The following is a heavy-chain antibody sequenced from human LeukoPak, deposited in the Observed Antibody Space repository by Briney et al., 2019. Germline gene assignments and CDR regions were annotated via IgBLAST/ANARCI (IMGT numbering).Heavy chain of an antibody. Sequence: ASVKVSCKASGYTFTSYGISWVRRAPGQGLEWMGWISAYNGNTNYAQKLQGRVTMTTDTSTSTAYMELRSLRSDDTAVYYCAILNYYGSGSYYNQPKDAFDIWGQGTMVTVSS. J-gene: IGHJ3*02. CDR3: AILNYYGSGSYYNQPKDAFDI. D-gene: IGHD3-10*01. V-gene: IGHV1-18*01. CDR2: ISAYNGNT. CDR1: GYTFTSYG.